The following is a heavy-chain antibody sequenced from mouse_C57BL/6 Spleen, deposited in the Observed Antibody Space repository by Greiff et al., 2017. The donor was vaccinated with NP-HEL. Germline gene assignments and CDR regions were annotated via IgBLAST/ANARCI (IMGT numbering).Heavy chain of an antibody. D-gene: IGHD1-1*01. CDR3: ARWAYDSSYPAWFAY. Sequence: QVQLQQSGAELVRPGTSVKVSCKASGYAFTNYLIEWVKQRPGQGLEWIGVINPGSGGTNYNEKFKGKATLTADKSSSTAYMQLSSLTSEDSAVYFCARWAYDSSYPAWFAYWGQGTLVTVSA. CDR2: INPGSGGT. V-gene: IGHV1-54*01. J-gene: IGHJ3*01. CDR1: GYAFTNYL.